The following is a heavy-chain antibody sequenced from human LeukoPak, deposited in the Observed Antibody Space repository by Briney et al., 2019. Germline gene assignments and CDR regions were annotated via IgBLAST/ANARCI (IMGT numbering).Heavy chain of an antibody. Sequence: GESLKISCKGSGYSFTSYWIGWVCQMPGKGLEWMGIIYPGDSDTRYSPSFQGQVTISADKSISTAYLQWSSLKASDTAMYYCARLTASVDTAMVYYFDYWGQGTLVTVSS. D-gene: IGHD5-18*01. J-gene: IGHJ4*02. CDR2: IYPGDSDT. CDR3: ARLTASVDTAMVYYFDY. CDR1: GYSFTSYW. V-gene: IGHV5-51*01.